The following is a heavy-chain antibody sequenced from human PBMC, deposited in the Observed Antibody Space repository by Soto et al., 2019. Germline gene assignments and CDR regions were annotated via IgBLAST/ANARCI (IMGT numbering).Heavy chain of an antibody. CDR2: ISYDGSNK. Sequence: GGSLRLSCAASGFTFSSYGMHWVRQAPGKGLEWVAVISYDGSNKYYADSVKGRFTISRDNSKNTLYLQMNSLRAEDTAVYYCAKVQIASSSWGSYYYYGMDVWGQGTTVTVSS. J-gene: IGHJ6*02. V-gene: IGHV3-30*18. CDR3: AKVQIASSSWGSYYYYGMDV. CDR1: GFTFSSYG. D-gene: IGHD6-13*01.